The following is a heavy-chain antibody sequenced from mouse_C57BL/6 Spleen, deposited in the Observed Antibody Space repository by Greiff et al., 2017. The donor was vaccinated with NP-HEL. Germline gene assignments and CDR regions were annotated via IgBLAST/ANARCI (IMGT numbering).Heavy chain of an antibody. D-gene: IGHD2-3*01. Sequence: QVQLQQPGAELVKPGASVKLSCKASGYTFTSYWMQWVKQRPGQGLEWIGEIDPSDSYTNYNQKFKGKATLTVDTSSSTAYMQLSSLTSEDSAVYYCARIFDVGYYVDYWGQGTTLTVSS. V-gene: IGHV1-50*01. CDR2: IDPSDSYT. CDR1: GYTFTSYW. CDR3: ARIFDVGYYVDY. J-gene: IGHJ2*01.